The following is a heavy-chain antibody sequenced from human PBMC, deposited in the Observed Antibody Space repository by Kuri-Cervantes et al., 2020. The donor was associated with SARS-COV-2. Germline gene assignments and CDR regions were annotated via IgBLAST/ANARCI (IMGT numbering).Heavy chain of an antibody. V-gene: IGHV3-73*01. CDR1: GFTFSGSA. Sequence: GESLKISCAASGFTFSGSAMHWVRQASGKGLEWVGRIRSKANSYATAYAASVKGRFTISRDDSKNTAYLQMNSLKTEDTAVYYCTRHREYYDFWSGHNYYYYMDVWGKGTTVTISS. CDR3: TRHREYYDFWSGHNYYYYMDV. J-gene: IGHJ6*03. CDR2: IRSKANSYAT. D-gene: IGHD3-3*01.